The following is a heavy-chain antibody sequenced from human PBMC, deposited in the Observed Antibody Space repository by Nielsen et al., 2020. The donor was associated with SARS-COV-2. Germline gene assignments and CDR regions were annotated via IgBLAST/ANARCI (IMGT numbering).Heavy chain of an antibody. J-gene: IGHJ4*02. CDR1: GFTFSSYG. CDR3: AKNPWVDLRYFDS. Sequence: GESLKISCAASGFTFSSYGMHWVRQAPGKGLEWVAMISYGGDTKFYADSVSGRFTISRDDTQNMLYLHMSSLRSEDTAVYYCAKNPWVDLRYFDSWGQGTLVTVSS. CDR2: ISYGGDTK. V-gene: IGHV3-30*18.